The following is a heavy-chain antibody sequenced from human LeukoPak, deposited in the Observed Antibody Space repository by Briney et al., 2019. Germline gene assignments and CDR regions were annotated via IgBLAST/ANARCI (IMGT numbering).Heavy chain of an antibody. V-gene: IGHV4-4*02. Sequence: PSGTLSLTCAVSGGSISSSNWWSWVRQPPGKGLEWIGEIYHSGSTNYNPSLKSRVTIPVDKSKNQFSLKLSSVTAADTAVYYCARDRRDMVRGINIVRQYHYYYYMDVWGKGTTVTVSS. CDR1: GGSISSSNW. CDR3: ARDRRDMVRGINIVRQYHYYYYMDV. D-gene: IGHD3-10*01. J-gene: IGHJ6*03. CDR2: IYHSGST.